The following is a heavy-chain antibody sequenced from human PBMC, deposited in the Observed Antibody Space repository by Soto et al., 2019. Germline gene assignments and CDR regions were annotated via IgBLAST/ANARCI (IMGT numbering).Heavy chain of an antibody. J-gene: IGHJ6*02. Sequence: ESGGGLVQPGGSLRLSCAASGFTFSSYSMNWVRQAPGKGLEWVSYISSSSSTIYYADSVKGRFTISRDNAKNSLYLQMNSLRDEDTAVYYCAREGDDFWSGYYHYYSYGMDVWGQGTTVTVSS. V-gene: IGHV3-48*02. CDR2: ISSSSSTI. D-gene: IGHD3-3*01. CDR3: AREGDDFWSGYYHYYSYGMDV. CDR1: GFTFSSYS.